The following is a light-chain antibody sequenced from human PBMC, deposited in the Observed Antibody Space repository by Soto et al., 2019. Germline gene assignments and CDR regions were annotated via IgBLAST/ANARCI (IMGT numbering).Light chain of an antibody. CDR1: QSVTTN. CDR2: DAI. V-gene: IGKV3-15*01. CDR3: HQYNKWPYT. Sequence: IVMTQSPATLSVSPGERATLSCGASQSVTTNLAWYQQKPGQAPRLLIYDAIARATGIPARFSGSGSGTEFTLTISSLQSEDSAVYYCHQYNKWPYTFGQGTKVDIK. J-gene: IGKJ2*01.